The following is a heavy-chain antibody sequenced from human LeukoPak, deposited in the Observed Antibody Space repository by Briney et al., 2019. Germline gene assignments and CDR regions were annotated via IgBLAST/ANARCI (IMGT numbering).Heavy chain of an antibody. CDR3: AKDKGGETTNYFDY. D-gene: IGHD4-17*01. CDR1: GFTFDDYA. J-gene: IGHJ4*02. V-gene: IGHV3-43D*03. Sequence: GGSLRLSCAVSGFTFDDYAMHWVRQAPGKGLEWVSLISWDGGSTYYADSVKGRFTISRDNSKNSLYLQMNSLRAEDTALYYCAKDKGGETTNYFDYWGQGTLVTVSS. CDR2: ISWDGGST.